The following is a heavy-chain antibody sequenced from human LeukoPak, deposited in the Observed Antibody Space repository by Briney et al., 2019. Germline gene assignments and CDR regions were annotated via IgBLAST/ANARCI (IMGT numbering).Heavy chain of an antibody. CDR3: ARDNSGSYGFSPNNWFDP. V-gene: IGHV1-69*13. CDR1: GGTFSSYA. Sequence: GASVKVSCKASGGTFSSYAISWVRQAPGQGLEWMGGIIPIFGTANYAQKFQGRVTITADESTSTAYMELSSLRSEDTAVYYCARDNSGSYGFSPNNWFDPWGQGTLVTVSS. J-gene: IGHJ5*02. CDR2: IIPIFGTA. D-gene: IGHD1-26*01.